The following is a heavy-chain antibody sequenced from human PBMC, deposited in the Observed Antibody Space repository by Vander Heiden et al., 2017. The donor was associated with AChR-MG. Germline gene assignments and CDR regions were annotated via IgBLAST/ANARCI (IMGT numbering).Heavy chain of an antibody. CDR2: IGDSGDST. J-gene: IGHJ4*02. Sequence: EVQLLVSGGGLAQPRGSLIPSAAAPGFTFGSYGMSWVRHAPGKGLEWVSGIGDSGDSTDDADSVKGRFNISRDNSKSTLYLKIKRLRGEDTAVYDGANTITWTPDYWVQVTMVTISS. V-gene: IGHV3-23*01. CDR3: ANTITWTPDY. D-gene: IGHD2-2*01. CDR1: GFTFGSYG.